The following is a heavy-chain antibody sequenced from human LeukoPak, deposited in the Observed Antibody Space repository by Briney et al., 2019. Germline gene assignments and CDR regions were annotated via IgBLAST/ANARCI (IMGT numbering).Heavy chain of an antibody. CDR1: GFTFSNSA. CDR2: ITDSGDST. CDR3: ARYYGSGTYSLDY. V-gene: IGHV3-23*01. Sequence: GGSLRLSCAASGFTFSNSAMSWVRQAPGKGLEWVSSITDSGDSTYYADSVKGRFTISRDNAKNTLYLQMNSLRAEDTAVYYCARYYGSGTYSLDYWGQGTLVTVSS. D-gene: IGHD3-10*01. J-gene: IGHJ4*02.